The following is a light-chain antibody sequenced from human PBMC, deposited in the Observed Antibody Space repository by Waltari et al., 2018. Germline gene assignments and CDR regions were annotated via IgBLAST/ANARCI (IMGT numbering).Light chain of an antibody. J-gene: IGKJ4*01. CDR2: GAS. CDR3: QQYNQWPPIT. CDR1: ESVRSN. Sequence: EIMMTQSPASLSVSPGDRVMLSSRASESVRSNLAWYQQKPGQSPRMIVYGASMRATGVPARFSGSGFVTDFTLTITSLQSEDVAVYFCQQYNQWPPITFGGGTRVEI. V-gene: IGKV3-15*01.